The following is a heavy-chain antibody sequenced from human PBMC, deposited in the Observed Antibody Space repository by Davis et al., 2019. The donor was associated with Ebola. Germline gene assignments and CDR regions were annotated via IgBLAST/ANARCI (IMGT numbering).Heavy chain of an antibody. CDR3: ARDKCSSTSCTPPYYYGMDV. J-gene: IGHJ6*02. CDR1: GFTFSSYW. D-gene: IGHD2-2*01. CDR2: INSDGSST. V-gene: IGHV3-74*01. Sequence: HTGGSLRLSCAASGFTFSSYWMHWVRQAPGKGLVWVSRINSDGSSTSYADSVKGRFTISRDNAKNTLYLQMNSLRAEDTAVYYCARDKCSSTSCTPPYYYGMDVWGQGTTVTVSS.